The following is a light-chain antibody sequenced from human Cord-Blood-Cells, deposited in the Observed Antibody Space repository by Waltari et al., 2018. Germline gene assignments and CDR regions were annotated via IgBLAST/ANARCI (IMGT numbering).Light chain of an antibody. CDR2: GAS. V-gene: IGKV3-15*01. Sequence: EIVMPQSPPTLSVSPGERATLSCRASQSVSSNLAWYQQKPGQAPRLLIYGASTRATGIPARFSGSGSGTEFTLTISSLQSEDFAVYYCQQDNNWPPLTFGGGTKVEIK. J-gene: IGKJ4*01. CDR3: QQDNNWPPLT. CDR1: QSVSSN.